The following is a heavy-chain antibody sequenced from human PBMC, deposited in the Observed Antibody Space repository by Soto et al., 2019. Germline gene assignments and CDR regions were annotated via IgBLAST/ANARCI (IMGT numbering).Heavy chain of an antibody. J-gene: IGHJ5*02. D-gene: IGHD3-9*01. CDR2: ISYDGSNK. V-gene: IGHV3-30-3*01. CDR1: GFTFSSYA. CDR3: ASPYDILTGYYMDPWFDP. Sequence: PGGSLRLSCAASGFTFSSYAMHWVRQAPGEGLEWVAVISYDGSNKYYADSVKGRFTISRDNSKNTLYLQMNSLRAEDTAVYYYASPYDILTGYYMDPWFDPWGQGTLVTVSS.